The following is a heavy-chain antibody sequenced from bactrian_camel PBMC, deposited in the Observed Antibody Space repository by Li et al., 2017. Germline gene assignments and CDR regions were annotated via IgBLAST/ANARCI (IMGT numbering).Heavy chain of an antibody. D-gene: IGHD2*01. CDR2: IDRDGRT. Sequence: VQLVESGGGLVHPGGSLTLSCGASGFTFSSYPVTWVRQAPGKERDGVATIDRDGRTTYTDSVKGRFTISKDIAKNTLYLQMSSLKPDDTAMYYCAGDFSGSCWRQAPLFNFRGQGTQVTVS. V-gene: IGHV3S42*01. CDR3: AGDFSGSCWRQAPLFNF. CDR1: GFTFSSYP. J-gene: IGHJ4*01.